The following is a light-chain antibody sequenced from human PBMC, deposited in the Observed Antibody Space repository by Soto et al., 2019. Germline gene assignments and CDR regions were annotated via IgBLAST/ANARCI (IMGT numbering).Light chain of an antibody. V-gene: IGLV2-23*02. CDR1: SSDVGSYNL. J-gene: IGLJ2*01. CDR3: CSYAGSSTVG. CDR2: EVS. Sequence: QSALTQPASVSGSPGQSITISCTGTSSDVGSYNLVSWYQQHPGKAPKLMIYEVSKRPSGVSNRFFGSKSGNTASLTISGLQAEDEADYYCCSYAGSSTVGFGGGTKLTVL.